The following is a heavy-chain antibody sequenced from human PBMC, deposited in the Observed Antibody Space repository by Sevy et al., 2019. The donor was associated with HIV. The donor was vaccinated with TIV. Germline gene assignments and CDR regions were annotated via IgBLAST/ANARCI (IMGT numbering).Heavy chain of an antibody. V-gene: IGHV3-53*01. J-gene: IGHJ3*02. CDR3: ARGCIRPYSSSWYGDSSAFDI. Sequence: GGSLRLSCAASGFTVSSNYMSWVRQAPGKGLEWVSVIYSGGSTYYADSVKGRFTISRDNSKNTLYLQMNSLRAEDTAVYYCARGCIRPYSSSWYGDSSAFDIWGQGTMVTVSS. D-gene: IGHD6-13*01. CDR1: GFTVSSNY. CDR2: IYSGGST.